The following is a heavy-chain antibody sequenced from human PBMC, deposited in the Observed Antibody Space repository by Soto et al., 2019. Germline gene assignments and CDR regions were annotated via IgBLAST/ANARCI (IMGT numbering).Heavy chain of an antibody. J-gene: IGHJ6*02. CDR2: ISGSGGST. CDR1: GFTFSSYA. CDR3: AKHAYCSGGSCYSEGGYYYYYGMDV. V-gene: IGHV3-23*01. D-gene: IGHD2-15*01. Sequence: GGSLRLSCAASGFTFSSYAMSWVRQAPGKGLEWVSAISGSGGSTYYADSVKGRFTISRDNSKNTLYLQMNSLRAEDTAVYYCAKHAYCSGGSCYSEGGYYYYYGMDVWGQGTTVPVSS.